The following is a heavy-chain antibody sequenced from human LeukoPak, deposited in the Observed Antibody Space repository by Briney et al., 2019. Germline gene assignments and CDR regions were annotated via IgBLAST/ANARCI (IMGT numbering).Heavy chain of an antibody. CDR3: ASDTSGGYDHDFDY. D-gene: IGHD5-12*01. CDR1: GGSISSGDYY. V-gene: IGHV4-30-4*08. J-gene: IGHJ4*02. Sequence: PSETLSLTCTVPGGSISSGDYYWSWIRQPPGKGLEWIGYIYYSGSTYYNPSLKSRVTISVDTSKNQFSLKLSSVTAADTAVYYCASDTSGGYDHDFDYWGQGTLVTVSS. CDR2: IYYSGST.